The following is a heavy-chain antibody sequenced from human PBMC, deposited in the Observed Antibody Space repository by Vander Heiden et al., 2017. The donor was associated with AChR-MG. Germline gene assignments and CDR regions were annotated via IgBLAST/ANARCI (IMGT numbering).Heavy chain of an antibody. CDR2: INHSGTT. CDR3: ARSEDYYDSGDYSRDVFDF. Sequence: QVQLQESGPGLVQPSETLSLTCTVSGAFSSRYAVFWRRLRQRPAQALAWIGHINHSGTTSYDPSLQGRLTVSLDTSKHQFSLKLTSVTAADTAVYYCARSEDYYDSGDYSRDVFDFWGQGTLITVSS. CDR1: GAFSSRYAVF. V-gene: IGHV4-31*03. D-gene: IGHD3-10*01. J-gene: IGHJ3*01.